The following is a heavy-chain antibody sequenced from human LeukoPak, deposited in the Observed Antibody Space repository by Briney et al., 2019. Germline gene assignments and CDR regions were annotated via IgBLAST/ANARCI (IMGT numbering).Heavy chain of an antibody. V-gene: IGHV3-23*01. CDR1: GFTFSSYA. CDR3: AKSLGLVGVTGDYYYYYGMDV. J-gene: IGHJ6*02. Sequence: PGGSLRLSCAASGFTFSSYAMSWVRQAPGRGLEWLSAISGSGSGTYYADSVKGRFTISRDNSKNTLYLQMNSLRAEDTAVYYCAKSLGLVGVTGDYYYYYGMDVWGQGATVTVSS. D-gene: IGHD1-14*01. CDR2: ISGSGSGT.